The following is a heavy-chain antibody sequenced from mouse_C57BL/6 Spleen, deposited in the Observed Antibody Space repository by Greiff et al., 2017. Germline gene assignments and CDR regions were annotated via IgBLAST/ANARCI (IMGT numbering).Heavy chain of an antibody. CDR1: GYAFSSSW. Sequence: QVQLQQSGPELVKPGASVKISCKASGYAFSSSWLNWVKQRPGKGLEWIGRIYPGDGDTNYNGKFKGKATLTADKSSSTAYMQLSSLTSEDSAVCFCARANWGEDYWGQGTTLTVSS. V-gene: IGHV1-82*01. CDR2: IYPGDGDT. D-gene: IGHD4-1*01. CDR3: ARANWGEDY. J-gene: IGHJ2*01.